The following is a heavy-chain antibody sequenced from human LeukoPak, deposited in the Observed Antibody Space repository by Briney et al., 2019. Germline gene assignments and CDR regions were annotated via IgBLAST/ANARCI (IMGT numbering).Heavy chain of an antibody. D-gene: IGHD3-16*02. CDR2: ISSSISYI. J-gene: IGHJ4*02. CDR3: ARDREPYYDYLWGSYRQLPFDN. V-gene: IGHV3-21*01. CDR1: GFSFRNYS. Sequence: GGTLRLSCSASGFSFRNYSMNWVRQAPGKRLEWVSSISSSISYIYYADSVKGRFTISRDNAKNSLYLQISSLRGEDTAVYYCARDREPYYDYLWGSYRQLPFDNGGQGTLVTVSS.